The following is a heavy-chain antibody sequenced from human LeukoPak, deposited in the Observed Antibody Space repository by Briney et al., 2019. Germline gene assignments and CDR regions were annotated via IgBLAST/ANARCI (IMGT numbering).Heavy chain of an antibody. CDR3: ARFGGRGVISY. V-gene: IGHV4-34*01. D-gene: IGHD3-10*01. CDR1: GGSFSGYY. J-gene: IGHJ4*02. Sequence: SETLSLTCAVYGGSFSGYYCSWIRQPPGKGLEWIGEINHSGSTNYNPSLKSRVTISVDTSKNQFSLKLSSVTAADTAVYYCARFGGRGVISYWGQGTLVTVSS. CDR2: INHSGST.